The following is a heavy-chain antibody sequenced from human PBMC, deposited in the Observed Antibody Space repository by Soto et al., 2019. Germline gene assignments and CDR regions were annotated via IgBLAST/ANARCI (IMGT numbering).Heavy chain of an antibody. D-gene: IGHD2-2*01. CDR2: ISNDESDT. CDR1: GFTFSNNG. J-gene: IGHJ4*02. CDR3: VLGHWNYFDY. V-gene: IGHV3-30*03. Sequence: QVQLVESGGGVVQPGWSLRLSCAASGFTFSNNGMHWVRQAPGKGLEWVAFISNDESDTYYVDSVKGRLSISRDNSQKTLYLKMNSLRGEDTDVYYCVLGHWNYFDYWGQGTLVTVSS.